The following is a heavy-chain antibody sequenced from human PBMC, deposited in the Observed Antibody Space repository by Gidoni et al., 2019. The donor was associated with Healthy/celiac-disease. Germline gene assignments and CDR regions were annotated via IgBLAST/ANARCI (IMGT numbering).Heavy chain of an antibody. D-gene: IGHD3-22*01. Sequence: QLQLQESGPGLVTPSETMSLTCTVSGGSISSRSYYWGWIRQPPGKGLEWIGSIYYSGSTYYNPSLKSRVTISVDTSKNQFSLKLSSVTAADTAVYYCARPGDYYDSSGLFDYWGQGTLVTVSS. CDR2: IYYSGST. CDR1: GGSISSRSYY. CDR3: ARPGDYYDSSGLFDY. V-gene: IGHV4-39*01. J-gene: IGHJ4*02.